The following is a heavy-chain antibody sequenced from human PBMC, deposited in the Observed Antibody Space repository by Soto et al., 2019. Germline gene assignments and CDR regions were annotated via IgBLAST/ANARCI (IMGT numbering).Heavy chain of an antibody. Sequence: PGGSLRLSCAASGFTFSSYAMSWVRQSPGKGLEWVSAIPGSGTSTYHAGSVKGRFTISRDNSKNTLYLQMNSLRVEDTAVYYCAKIGSSSSVSLPLVLLDYWGQGALVTVSS. CDR3: AKIGSSSSVSLPLVLLDY. CDR1: GFTFSSYA. J-gene: IGHJ4*02. CDR2: IPGSGTST. V-gene: IGHV3-23*01. D-gene: IGHD6-6*01.